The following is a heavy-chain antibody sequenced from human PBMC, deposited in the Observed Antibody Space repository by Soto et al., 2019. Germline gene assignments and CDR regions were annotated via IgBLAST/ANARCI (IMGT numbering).Heavy chain of an antibody. J-gene: IGHJ5*02. D-gene: IGHD4-17*01. Sequence: PGGSLRLSCAASGFTFSSYAMSWVRQAPGKGLEWVSAISGSGGSTYYADSVKGRFTISRDNSKNTLYLQMNSLRAEDTAVYYCAKSGMTTVTTTRYNWFDPWGQGTLVTVSS. CDR2: ISGSGGST. V-gene: IGHV3-23*01. CDR3: AKSGMTTVTTTRYNWFDP. CDR1: GFTFSSYA.